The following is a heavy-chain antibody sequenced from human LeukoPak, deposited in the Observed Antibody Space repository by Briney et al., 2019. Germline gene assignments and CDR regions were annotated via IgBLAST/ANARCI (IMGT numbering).Heavy chain of an antibody. CDR1: GITFSSYA. J-gene: IGHJ4*02. CDR2: ISGSGGST. Sequence: PGGSLRPSCAASGITFSSYAISWVRQAPGKGLEWVSAISGSGGSTYYADSVKGRFTISRDNSKNTLYLQMNSLRAEDRAVYYCAKRTRYYVVYWSKVTLVTVSS. CDR3: AKRTRYYVVY. V-gene: IGHV3-23*01. D-gene: IGHD1-7*01.